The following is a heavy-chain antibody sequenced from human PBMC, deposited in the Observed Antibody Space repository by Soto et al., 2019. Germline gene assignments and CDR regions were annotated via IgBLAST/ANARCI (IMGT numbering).Heavy chain of an antibody. J-gene: IGHJ6*03. CDR3: AGLDEDYGDYDYYYYYMDV. Sequence: PSETLSLTCTVSGGSISSYYWSWIRQPPGKGLEWIGYIYYSGSTNYNPSLKSRVTISVDTSKNQFSLKLSSVTAADTAVYYCAGLDEDYGDYDYYYYYMDVWGNGTTVTVSS. V-gene: IGHV4-59*01. D-gene: IGHD4-17*01. CDR2: IYYSGST. CDR1: GGSISSYY.